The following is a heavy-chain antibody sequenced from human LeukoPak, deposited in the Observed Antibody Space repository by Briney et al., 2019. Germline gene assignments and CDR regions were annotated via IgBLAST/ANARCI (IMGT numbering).Heavy chain of an antibody. CDR3: ARGTNSGWNWFDP. CDR1: KYSFTNYW. V-gene: IGHV5-51*01. Sequence: GESLKISYKGSKYSFTNYWIGWVRQMPGKGLEWMGIIYPGDSDTRYSPSFQGQVTISADKSINTAYLQWSSLKASDTAMYYCARGTNSGWNWFDPWGQGTLVTVSS. CDR2: IYPGDSDT. J-gene: IGHJ5*02. D-gene: IGHD6-19*01.